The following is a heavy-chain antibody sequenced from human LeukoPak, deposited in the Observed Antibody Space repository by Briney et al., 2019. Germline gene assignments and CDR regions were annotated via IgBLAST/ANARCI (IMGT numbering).Heavy chain of an antibody. CDR1: GFTITNNY. CDR3: AKSRGRDGYNW. V-gene: IGHV3-23*01. J-gene: IGHJ4*02. D-gene: IGHD5-24*01. CDR2: ISGSGGST. Sequence: GGSLRLSCVDSGFTITNNYMTWVRQAPGKGLEWVSVISGSGGSTYYADSVKGRFTISRDNSKNTLYLQMNSLRAEDTAVYYCAKSRGRDGYNWWGQGTLVTVSS.